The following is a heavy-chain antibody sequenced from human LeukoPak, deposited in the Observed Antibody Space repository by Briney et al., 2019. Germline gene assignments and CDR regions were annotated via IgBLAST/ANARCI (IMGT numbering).Heavy chain of an antibody. D-gene: IGHD4-23*01. CDR3: TRTVNSASDF. V-gene: IGHV3-7*03. CDR1: GFTFSGYA. J-gene: IGHJ4*02. CDR2: INQNGGVK. Sequence: GGSLRLSCAVSGFTFSGYAMRWVRQAPGKGLEWVATINQNGGVKYYVDSVKGRFTISRDNAKTSLFLQMNSLRIDDTAMYYCTRTVNSASDFWGQGTLVTVSS.